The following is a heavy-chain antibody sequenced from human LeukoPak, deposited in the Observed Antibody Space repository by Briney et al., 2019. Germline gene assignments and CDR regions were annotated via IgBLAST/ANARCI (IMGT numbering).Heavy chain of an antibody. CDR1: NYTFTSYG. J-gene: IGHJ3*02. CDR3: ARGEKYYDFWSGPTPTDDAFDI. V-gene: IGHV1-18*01. Sequence: ASVKVSCKASNYTFTSYGISWVRQAPGQGLEWMAWINAYNGDTNYAQKFQGRVTITTDESTSTAYMELSSLRSEDTAVYYCARGEKYYDFWSGPTPTDDAFDIWGQGTMVTVSS. CDR2: INAYNGDT. D-gene: IGHD3-3*01.